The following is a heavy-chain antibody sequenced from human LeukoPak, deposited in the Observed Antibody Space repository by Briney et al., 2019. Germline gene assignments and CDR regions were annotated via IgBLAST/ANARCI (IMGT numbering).Heavy chain of an antibody. CDR1: GGSISSSSYY. J-gene: IGHJ5*02. Sequence: SETLSLTCTVSGGSISSSSYYWGWIRQPPGKGLEWIGSIYYSGSTYYNPSLKSRVTISVDTSKNQFSLKLSSVTAADTAVYYCARQSSQMIFGVVLGFDPWGQGTLVTVSS. V-gene: IGHV4-39*01. CDR3: ARQSSQMIFGVVLGFDP. CDR2: IYYSGST. D-gene: IGHD3-3*01.